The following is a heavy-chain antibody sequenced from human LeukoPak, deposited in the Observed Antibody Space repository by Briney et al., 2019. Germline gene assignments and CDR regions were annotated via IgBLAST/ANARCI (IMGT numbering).Heavy chain of an antibody. V-gene: IGHV3-11*01. CDR3: ARDRTHSSAFDY. D-gene: IGHD6-25*01. Sequence: GGSLRLSCAASGFTFSDYYMSWIRQAPGKGLEWVSYISSSGSTIYYADSVKGRFTISRDSAKNSLYLQMNSLRAEDTAVYYCARDRTHSSAFDYWGQGTLVTVSS. CDR2: ISSSGSTI. J-gene: IGHJ4*02. CDR1: GFTFSDYY.